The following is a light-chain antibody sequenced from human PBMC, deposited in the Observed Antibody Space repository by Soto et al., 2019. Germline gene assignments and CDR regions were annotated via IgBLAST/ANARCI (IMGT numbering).Light chain of an antibody. Sequence: QSALTQPRSVSGPPGQSVTISCTGTSSDVGGYNFVSWYQQYPGKAPKFMIYDVSKRPSGVPDRFSGSKSGNTASLTISGLLAEDEADYYCCSYAGSHTFVFGTGTKVTVL. CDR3: CSYAGSHTFV. V-gene: IGLV2-11*01. CDR2: DVS. CDR1: SSDVGGYNF. J-gene: IGLJ1*01.